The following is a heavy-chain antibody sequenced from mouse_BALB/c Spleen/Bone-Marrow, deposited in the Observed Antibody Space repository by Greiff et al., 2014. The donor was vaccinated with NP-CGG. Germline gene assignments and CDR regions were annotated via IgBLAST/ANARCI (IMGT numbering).Heavy chain of an antibody. V-gene: IGHV1-5*01. D-gene: IGHD2-4*01. CDR3: SRDNYAFAY. CDR2: VYPGNSDA. Sequence: DVKLQESGTVLARPGASVKMSCKASGYSFTNYWMHWIKQRPGQGLEWVGAVYPGNSDARYNQKFKGKAKLTAVTSASIAYMELCSLTNEDSAVYYCSRDNYAFAYWGQGTLVTVSA. CDR1: GYSFTNYW. J-gene: IGHJ3*01.